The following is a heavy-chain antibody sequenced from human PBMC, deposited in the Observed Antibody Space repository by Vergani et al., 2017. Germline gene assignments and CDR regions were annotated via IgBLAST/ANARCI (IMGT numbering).Heavy chain of an antibody. D-gene: IGHD1-26*01. CDR3: AREPDPGAMDV. V-gene: IGHV3-33*01. Sequence: QVQLVESGGGVVQPGRSLRLSCAASGFTFNQYGMHWVRQAPGKGLEWVAVTWYDGNNKQYADSVKGRFTISRDNSKSTMYLQMNSLRDEDTGVYYCAREPDPGAMDVWGQGTTVTVSS. CDR2: TWYDGNNK. J-gene: IGHJ6*02. CDR1: GFTFNQYG.